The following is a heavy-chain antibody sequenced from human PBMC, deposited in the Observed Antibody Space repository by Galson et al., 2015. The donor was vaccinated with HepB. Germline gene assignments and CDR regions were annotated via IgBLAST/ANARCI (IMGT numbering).Heavy chain of an antibody. V-gene: IGHV2-5*02. CDR3: AQTAAGTNWFDP. D-gene: IGHD6-13*01. Sequence: PALVKPTQTLTLTCAFSGFSLSTSGVGVGWIRQPPGKALEWLALIYWDDDKRYSPSLKSRLTITKDTSKNQVVLTMTNMDPVDTATYYCAQTAAGTNWFDPWGQGTLVTVSS. CDR1: GFSLSTSGVG. CDR2: IYWDDDK. J-gene: IGHJ5*02.